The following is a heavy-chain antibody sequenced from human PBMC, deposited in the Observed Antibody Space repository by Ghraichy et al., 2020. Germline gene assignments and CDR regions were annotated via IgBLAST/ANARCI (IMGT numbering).Heavy chain of an antibody. D-gene: IGHD2-2*01. CDR2: FDPEDGET. V-gene: IGHV1-24*01. J-gene: IGHJ4*02. CDR1: GYTLTELS. CDR3: ATGYIVVVPAATHPTLDY. Sequence: ASVKVSCKVSGYTLTELSMHWVRQAPGKGLEWMGGFDPEDGETIYAQKFQGRVTMTEDTSTDTAYMELSSLRSEDTAVYYCATGYIVVVPAATHPTLDYWGQGTLVTVSS.